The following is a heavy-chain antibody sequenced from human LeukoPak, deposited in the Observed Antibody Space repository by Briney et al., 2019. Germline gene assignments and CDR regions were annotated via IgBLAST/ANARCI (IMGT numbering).Heavy chain of an antibody. Sequence: PSETLSLTCTVSGDSISNYYWSWTRQPAGKGLEYIGRLYASGNTDSSYSPSLTSRVTISLDTSKNQFSLKLTSLTAADTAVYYCARSYSSGSYYSPFDPWGQGTLVTVSS. V-gene: IGHV4-4*07. CDR3: ARSYSSGSYYSPFDP. J-gene: IGHJ5*02. CDR2: LYASGNT. CDR1: GDSISNYY. D-gene: IGHD3-10*01.